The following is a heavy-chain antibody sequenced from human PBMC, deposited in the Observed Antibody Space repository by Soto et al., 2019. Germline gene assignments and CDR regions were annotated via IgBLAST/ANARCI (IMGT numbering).Heavy chain of an antibody. J-gene: IGHJ4*02. V-gene: IGHV3-48*02. CDR3: ARGGVATIFGDS. Sequence: EVQLVESGGGLVQPGGSLRVSCAASGFTFSRYSMNGVRQAPGRGLEWLSYIDSSSKTIYYADSVKGRFIISRDNAKNSLYLQMNSLRDEDTAVYHCARGGVATIFGDSWGQGTLVTVSS. CDR1: GFTFSRYS. CDR2: IDSSSKTI. D-gene: IGHD5-12*01.